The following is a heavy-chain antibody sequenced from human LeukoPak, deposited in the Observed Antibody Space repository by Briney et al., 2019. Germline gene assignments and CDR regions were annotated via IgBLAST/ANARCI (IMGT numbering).Heavy chain of an antibody. CDR2: ISGSGGST. D-gene: IGHD3-22*01. Sequence: GGSLRLSCAASGFTFSSYAMSWVRQAPGKGLEWVSAISGSGGSTYYADSVKGRFTISRDNSKNTLYLQMNSLRAEDTAVYYCAKTYYYDSSGYYYFDYWGQGTLVTVSS. CDR3: AKTYYYDSSGYYYFDY. CDR1: GFTFSSYA. J-gene: IGHJ4*02. V-gene: IGHV3-23*01.